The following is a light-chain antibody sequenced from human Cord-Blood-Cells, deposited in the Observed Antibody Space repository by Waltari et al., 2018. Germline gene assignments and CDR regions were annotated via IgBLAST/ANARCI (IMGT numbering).Light chain of an antibody. V-gene: IGLV1-44*01. J-gene: IGLJ2*01. Sequence: QSVLTQPPSASGTPGQRVTIPCSGSSSNIGSNTVNWYQQLPGTAPKLLIYSNNQRPSWVPDRFSGSKSGTSASLAISGLQSEDEADYYCAAWDDSLNGVVFGGGTKLTVL. CDR3: AAWDDSLNGVV. CDR1: SSNIGSNT. CDR2: SNN.